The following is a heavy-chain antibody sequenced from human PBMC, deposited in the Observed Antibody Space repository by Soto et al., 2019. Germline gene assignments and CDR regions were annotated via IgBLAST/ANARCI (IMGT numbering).Heavy chain of an antibody. CDR2: IYYSGST. V-gene: IGHV4-39*01. CDR1: GGSFSSSSYY. Sequence: QLQLQESGPGLVKPSETLSLTCTVSGGSFSSSSYYWGWIRQPPGKGLGWIGTIYYSGSTYYNPSLKSPVTISLDTSKNQSSLKLSSVTAADTSVYYCARPPLGGDWGQGTLVTVSS. D-gene: IGHD3-16*01. CDR3: ARPPLGGD. J-gene: IGHJ4*02.